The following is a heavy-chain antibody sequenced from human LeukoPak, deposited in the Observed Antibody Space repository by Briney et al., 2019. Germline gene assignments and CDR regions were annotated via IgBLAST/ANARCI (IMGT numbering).Heavy chain of an antibody. J-gene: IGHJ4*02. V-gene: IGHV3-74*01. CDR3: ARDMSGYDRKVAFDY. D-gene: IGHD5-12*01. Sequence: PGGPLRLSCAASGFTFSSYWMHWVRQAPGKGLVWVSRINSDGSSTSYADSVKGRFTISRDNAKNTLYLQMNSLRAEDTAVYYCARDMSGYDRKVAFDYWGQGTLVTVSS. CDR1: GFTFSSYW. CDR2: INSDGSST.